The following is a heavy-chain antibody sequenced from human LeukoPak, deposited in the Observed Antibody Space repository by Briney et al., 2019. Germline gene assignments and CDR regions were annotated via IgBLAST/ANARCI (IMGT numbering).Heavy chain of an antibody. CDR3: AKERGYTSGLGTLDY. V-gene: IGHV3-23*01. CDR1: GFTFSNYA. Sequence: GGSLRLSCAASGFTFSNYAMSWVRQVPGKGLEWVSTISGSGGSTYYADSLKGRFSISRDNSKNTLFLQMKSLRGEHTAVYYCAKERGYTSGLGTLDYWGQGTLVTVST. J-gene: IGHJ4*02. CDR2: ISGSGGST. D-gene: IGHD6-19*01.